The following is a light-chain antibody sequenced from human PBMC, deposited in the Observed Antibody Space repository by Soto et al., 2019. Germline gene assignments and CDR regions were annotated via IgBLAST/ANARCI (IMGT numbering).Light chain of an antibody. Sequence: LAQPASVSGSPGQSITISCTGTSSDVGGYNYVSWYQQLPGKAPKLMIYDVNNRPSGVSNRLSGSKSGNTASLTISGLQAEDEADYYCSSYTGSSTFVFGTGTKVTVL. CDR2: DVN. V-gene: IGLV2-14*01. CDR3: SSYTGSSTFV. J-gene: IGLJ1*01. CDR1: SSDVGGYNY.